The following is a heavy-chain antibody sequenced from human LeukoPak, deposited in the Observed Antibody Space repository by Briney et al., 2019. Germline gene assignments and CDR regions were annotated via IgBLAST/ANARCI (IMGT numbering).Heavy chain of an antibody. D-gene: IGHD5-12*01. V-gene: IGHV3-23*01. Sequence: PGGSLRLSCAASGFTFGSYAMSWVRQAPGKGLEWVSAISGSGGSTYYADSVKGRFTISKDNSKNTLYLQMNSLRAEDTAVYYCARDLGSTPGVDIVATVDYWGQGTLVTVSS. CDR2: ISGSGGST. CDR1: GFTFGSYA. J-gene: IGHJ4*02. CDR3: ARDLGSTPGVDIVATVDY.